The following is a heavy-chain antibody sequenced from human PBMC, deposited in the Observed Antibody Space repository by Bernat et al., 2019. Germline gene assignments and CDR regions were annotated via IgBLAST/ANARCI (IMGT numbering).Heavy chain of an antibody. V-gene: IGHV3-30-3*01. CDR2: ISYDGSNK. Sequence: QVQLVESGGGMVQPGRSLRLSCAASGFTFSSYAMHWVRQAPGKGLEWVAVISYDGSNKYYADSVKGRFTISRDNSKNTLYLQMNSLRAEDTAVYYCARGRILWFGDPYFQHWGQGTLVTVSS. CDR3: ARGRILWFGDPYFQH. J-gene: IGHJ1*01. D-gene: IGHD3-10*01. CDR1: GFTFSSYA.